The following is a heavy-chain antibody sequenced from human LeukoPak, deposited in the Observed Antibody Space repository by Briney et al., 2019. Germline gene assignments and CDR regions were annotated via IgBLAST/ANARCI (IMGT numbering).Heavy chain of an antibody. Sequence: ASVTVSFKASGYTFTGYYMHWVRQAPGQGLEWMGWINPNSGGTNYAQKFQGRVTMTRDTSISTAYMELSRLRSDDTAVYYCARDPTSSIVVVPAAPGHWFDPWGQGTLVTVSS. D-gene: IGHD2-2*01. CDR2: INPNSGGT. J-gene: IGHJ5*02. CDR1: GYTFTGYY. V-gene: IGHV1-2*02. CDR3: ARDPTSSIVVVPAAPGHWFDP.